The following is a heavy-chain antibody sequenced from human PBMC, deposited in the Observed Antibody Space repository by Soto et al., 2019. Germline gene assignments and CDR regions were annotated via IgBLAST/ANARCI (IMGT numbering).Heavy chain of an antibody. D-gene: IGHD3-10*01. CDR2: INVYNGNT. V-gene: IGHV1-18*03. J-gene: IGHJ5*02. Sequence: QVQLVQYGGEVKKPGASVKVSCKASGYTFTNYGISWVRQAPGQGLEWMGWINVYNGNTKYAQKVQGRVTMTTDTSTSTAYMELRSLRSDDMAVYYCARGVGSGSYYNQYNWFDPWGQGTLVTVSS. CDR3: ARGVGSGSYYNQYNWFDP. CDR1: GYTFTNYG.